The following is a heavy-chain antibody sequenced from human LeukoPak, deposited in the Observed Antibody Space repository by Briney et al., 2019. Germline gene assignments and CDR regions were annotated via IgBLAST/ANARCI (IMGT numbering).Heavy chain of an antibody. V-gene: IGHV1-2*02. CDR3: ARDVSPLSSGSYEVFYYGMDV. J-gene: IGHJ6*02. CDR2: INPNSGGR. CDR1: GYTFTGYY. D-gene: IGHD6-19*01. Sequence: ASVKVSCKASGYTFTGYYIHWVRQAPGQGLEWMGWINPNSGGRKYAQKFESRVTITRDTSITTAYMEVSRLRSDDTAMYYCARDVSPLSSGSYEVFYYGMDVWGQGTTVTVSS.